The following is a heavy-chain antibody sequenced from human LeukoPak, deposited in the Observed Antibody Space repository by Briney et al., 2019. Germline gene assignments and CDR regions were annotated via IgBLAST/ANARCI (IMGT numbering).Heavy chain of an antibody. Sequence: GGSLRLSCAASGFTFSNAWMSWVRQAPGKGLEWVGRIKSKTDGGTTDYAAPVKGRFTISRDDSKNTLYLQRNSLKTEDTAVYYCTTDHRICSGGSCYIDYWGQGTLVTVSS. CDR3: TTDHRICSGGSCYIDY. CDR1: GFTFSNAW. CDR2: IKSKTDGGTT. V-gene: IGHV3-15*01. D-gene: IGHD2-15*01. J-gene: IGHJ4*02.